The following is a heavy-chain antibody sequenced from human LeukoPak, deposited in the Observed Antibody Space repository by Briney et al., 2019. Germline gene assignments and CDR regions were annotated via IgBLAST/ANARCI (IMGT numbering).Heavy chain of an antibody. CDR1: GYSISSGYY. V-gene: IGHV4-38-2*01. Sequence: PSETLSLTCAVSGYSISSGYYWGWIRQPPGKGLEWIGSIYHSGSTYYNPSLKSRVTISVDTSKNQFSLKLSSVTAADTAVYYCARHRGSDWFDPWGQGTLVTVSS. D-gene: IGHD3-10*01. CDR2: IYHSGST. CDR3: ARHRGSDWFDP. J-gene: IGHJ5*02.